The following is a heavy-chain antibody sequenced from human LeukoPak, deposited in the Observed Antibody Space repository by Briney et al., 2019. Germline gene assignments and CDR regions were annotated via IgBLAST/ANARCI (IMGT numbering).Heavy chain of an antibody. J-gene: IGHJ4*02. CDR2: IYYSGST. CDR1: GGSISSHY. CDR3: ARVAGAEYSSSSGTFDY. D-gene: IGHD6-6*01. V-gene: IGHV4-59*11. Sequence: PSETLSLTCTVSGGSISSHYWSWIRQPPGKGLEWIGYIYYSGSTNYNPSLKSRVTISVDTSKNQFSLKLSSVTAADTAVYYCARVAGAEYSSSSGTFDYWGQGTLVTVSS.